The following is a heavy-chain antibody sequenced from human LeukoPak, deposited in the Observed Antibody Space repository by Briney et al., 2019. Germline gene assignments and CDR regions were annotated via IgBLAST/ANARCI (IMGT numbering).Heavy chain of an antibody. D-gene: IGHD5-24*01. V-gene: IGHV4-39*01. Sequence: SETLSLTCTVSGGSVSSSSYYWGWMRQPPGKGLKWIGSIYYSGSTYYNPSLKSRVTISVDTSKNQFSLKLSSVTAADTAVYYCARQEIRYFQHWGQGTLVTVSS. CDR2: IYYSGST. CDR3: ARQEIRYFQH. CDR1: GGSVSSSSYY. J-gene: IGHJ1*01.